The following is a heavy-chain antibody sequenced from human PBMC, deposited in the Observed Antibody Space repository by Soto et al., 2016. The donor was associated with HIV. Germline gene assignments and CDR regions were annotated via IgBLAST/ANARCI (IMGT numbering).Heavy chain of an antibody. V-gene: IGHV1-2*02. CDR2: INPNSGGT. D-gene: IGHD3-22*01. CDR3: ARGVTMIVVAPDY. Sequence: QVQLVQSGAEVKKPGASVKVSCKASGYTFTGYYMHWVRQAPGQGLEWMGWINPNSGGTNHAQKFQGRVTMTRDTSISTAYMELSRLRSDDTAVYYCARGVTMIVVAPDYWGQGTLVTVSS. CDR1: GYTFTGYY. J-gene: IGHJ4*02.